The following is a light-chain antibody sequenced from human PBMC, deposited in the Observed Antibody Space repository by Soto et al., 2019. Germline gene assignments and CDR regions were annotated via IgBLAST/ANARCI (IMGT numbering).Light chain of an antibody. CDR1: EGIVNY. J-gene: IGKJ5*01. CDR3: QQVFRYPLA. CDR2: GAS. Sequence: IQLTQSPSSLSASVGDRVTITCRASEGIVNYLAWYQQQPGKAPKLLIYGASTLQGGGPSRFAGSGSVTDFTLTISSLQPEDLATDQCQQVFRYPLAFGQGTRLEMK. V-gene: IGKV1-9*01.